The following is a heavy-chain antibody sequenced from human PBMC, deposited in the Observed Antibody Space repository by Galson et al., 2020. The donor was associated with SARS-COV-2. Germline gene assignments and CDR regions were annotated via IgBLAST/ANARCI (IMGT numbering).Heavy chain of an antibody. V-gene: IGHV1-24*01. CDR3: ATTPGIVVVPAAMWY. D-gene: IGHD2-2*01. Sequence: SVKVSCKVSGYTLTELSMHWVRQAPGKGLGWMGGFDPEDGETIYAQKFQGRVTMTEDTSTDTAYMELSSLRSEDTAVYYCATTPGIVVVPAAMWYWGQGTLVTVSS. CDR1: GYTLTELS. J-gene: IGHJ4*02. CDR2: FDPEDGET.